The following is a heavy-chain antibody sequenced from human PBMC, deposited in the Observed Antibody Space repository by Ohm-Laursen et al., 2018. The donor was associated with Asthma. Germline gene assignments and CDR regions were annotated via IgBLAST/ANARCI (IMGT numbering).Heavy chain of an antibody. Sequence: SLRLSCTASGITVSVNYMNWVRQAPGKGLEWVPVIYNGGSTYHADSVRGRFTISRDNSKNTLYLQMNSLRGEDTAVYYCVRAHSGSYSYAFDIWGQGTVVTVSS. CDR3: VRAHSGSYSYAFDI. CDR2: IYNGGST. V-gene: IGHV3-53*01. CDR1: GITVSVNY. D-gene: IGHD1-26*01. J-gene: IGHJ3*02.